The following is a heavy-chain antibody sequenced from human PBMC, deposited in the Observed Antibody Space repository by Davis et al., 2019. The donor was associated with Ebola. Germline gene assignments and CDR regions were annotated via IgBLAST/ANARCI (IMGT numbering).Heavy chain of an antibody. CDR1: GGSISSYY. CDR2: INHSGST. J-gene: IGHJ6*02. D-gene: IGHD2-8*02. Sequence: GSLRLSCTVSGGSISSYYWSWIRQPPGKGLEWIGEINHSGSTNYNPSLKSRVTISVDTSKNQFSLKLSSVTAADTAVYYCARAPVGYCTGGVCYYYYGMDVWGQGTTVTVSS. CDR3: ARAPVGYCTGGVCYYYYGMDV. V-gene: IGHV4-34*01.